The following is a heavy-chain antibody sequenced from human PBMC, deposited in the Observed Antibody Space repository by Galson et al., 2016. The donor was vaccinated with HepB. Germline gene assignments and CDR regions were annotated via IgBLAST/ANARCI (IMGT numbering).Heavy chain of an antibody. CDR3: AREFVRSAFDL. J-gene: IGHJ3*01. CDR2: ISTTVSTI. D-gene: IGHD2-21*01. Sequence: SLRLSCAGSGFAFSNSGINWVRQAPGKGLQWISYISTTVSTIYYADSVVGRFTISRDNAKNSVYLQMNSLRDDDTAVYYCAREFVRSAFDLWGQGTMVTVSS. V-gene: IGHV3-48*02. CDR1: GFAFSNSG.